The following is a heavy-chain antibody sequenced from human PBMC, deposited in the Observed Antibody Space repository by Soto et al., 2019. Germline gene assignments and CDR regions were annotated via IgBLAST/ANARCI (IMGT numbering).Heavy chain of an antibody. V-gene: IGHV4-39*01. J-gene: IGHJ6*02. D-gene: IGHD6-13*01. CDR1: GGSISSSSYY. CDR2: IYYSGST. CDR3: ARNLGAAAGYYYYGTDV. Sequence: SETLSLTCTVSGGSISSSSYYWGWIRQPPGKGLEWIGSIYYSGSTYYNPSLKSRVTISVDTSKNQFSLKLSSVTAADTAVYYCARNLGAAAGYYYYGTDVWGQGTTVTVSS.